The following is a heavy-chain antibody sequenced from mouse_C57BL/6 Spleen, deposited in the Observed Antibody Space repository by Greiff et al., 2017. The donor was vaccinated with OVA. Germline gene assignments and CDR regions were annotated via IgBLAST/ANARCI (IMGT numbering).Heavy chain of an antibody. CDR2: IYPGNSDT. CDR1: GYTFTSYW. J-gene: IGHJ3*01. Sequence: EVQLQQSGTVLARPGASVKMSCKTSGYTFTSYWMHWVKQRPGQGLEWIGAIYPGNSDTSYNQKFKGKAKLTAVTSASTAYMELSSLTTEDSAVYYCTGDLIGQWFAYWGQGTLVTVSA. D-gene: IGHD3-3*01. CDR3: TGDLIGQWFAY. V-gene: IGHV1-5*01.